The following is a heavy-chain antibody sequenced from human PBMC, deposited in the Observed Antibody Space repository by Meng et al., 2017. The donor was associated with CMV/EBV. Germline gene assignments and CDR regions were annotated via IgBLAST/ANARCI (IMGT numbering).Heavy chain of an antibody. CDR3: TTDRRT. CDR2: INPSGGST. Sequence: ASVKVSCKASGYTFTSYYMHWVRQVPGQGLEWMGIINPSGGSTSYAQKFQGRVTMTRDTSTSTVYMELNSLKTEDTAVYYCTTDRRTWGQGTLVTVSS. CDR1: GYTFTSYY. V-gene: IGHV1-46*01. J-gene: IGHJ5*02.